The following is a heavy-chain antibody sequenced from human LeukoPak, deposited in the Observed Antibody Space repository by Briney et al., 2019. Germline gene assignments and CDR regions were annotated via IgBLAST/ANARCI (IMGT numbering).Heavy chain of an antibody. CDR2: ITGSGRGT. J-gene: IGHJ3*02. Sequence: PGPSLTPSRPSPGLTFGNYDTTWLRQAPGKGLESVSSITGSGRGTYYADSVKGRFSVSSDNSQNKVFLHMNSLRADDTALYYCSKDPNGDYVGAFDMWGPGTMVTVSS. D-gene: IGHD4-17*01. CDR3: SKDPNGDYVGAFDM. V-gene: IGHV3-23*01. CDR1: GLTFGNYD.